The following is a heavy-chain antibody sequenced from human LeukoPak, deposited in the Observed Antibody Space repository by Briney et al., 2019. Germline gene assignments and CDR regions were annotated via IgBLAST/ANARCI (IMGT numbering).Heavy chain of an antibody. Sequence: PSETLSLTCTVSGGSISSYYWSWIRQPPGKGLEWIGYIYYSGSTNYNPSLKSRVTISVDTSKNQFSLKLSSVTAADTAVYYCAREETTETTRSGGYYYRDVGEKGTTATVP. CDR2: IYYSGST. J-gene: IGHJ6*03. CDR1: GGSISSYY. CDR3: AREETTETTRSGGYYYRDV. D-gene: IGHD4-11*01. V-gene: IGHV4-59*12.